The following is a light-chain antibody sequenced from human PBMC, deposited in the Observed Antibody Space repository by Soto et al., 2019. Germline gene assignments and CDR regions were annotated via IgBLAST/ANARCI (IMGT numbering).Light chain of an antibody. CDR3: QQYNNYFWA. CDR2: KAS. Sequence: DIQMTQSPSTVSASLGDRVTITCRASQNINTWLAWYQQKPGKETKLLILKASSLESGVPSRVSGSGSGTEVTLTISSLQPDDLATYYCQQYNNYFWAFGQGTKVDIK. V-gene: IGKV1-5*03. CDR1: QNINTW. J-gene: IGKJ1*01.